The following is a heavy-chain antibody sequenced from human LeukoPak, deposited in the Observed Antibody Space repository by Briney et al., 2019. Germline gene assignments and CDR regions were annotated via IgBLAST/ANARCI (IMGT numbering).Heavy chain of an antibody. J-gene: IGHJ4*02. CDR1: GYTITSYG. D-gene: IGHD6-13*01. CDR3: ARDGVSSWYWVLDY. CDR2: ISAYNGNT. V-gene: IGHV1-18*01. Sequence: ASVKVSCKASGYTITSYGISWVRQAPGQGLECMGWISAYNGNTNYAQKLQGRVTMTTDTSTSTAYMELRSLRSDDTAVYYCARDGVSSWYWVLDYWGQGTLVTVSS.